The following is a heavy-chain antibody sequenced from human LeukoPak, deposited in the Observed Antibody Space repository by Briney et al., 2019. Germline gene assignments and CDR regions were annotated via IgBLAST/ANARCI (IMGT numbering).Heavy chain of an antibody. D-gene: IGHD2-21*01. V-gene: IGHV4-59*01. Sequence: SETLSLTCTVSGGSISSYYWSWIRQPPGKGLEWIGYIYYSGSTNYNPSLKSRVTISVDTSKNQFSLKLSSVTAADTAVYYCARKIYCGGDCYPLDYWGQGTLVTVSS. CDR1: GGSISSYY. CDR2: IYYSGST. J-gene: IGHJ4*02. CDR3: ARKIYCGGDCYPLDY.